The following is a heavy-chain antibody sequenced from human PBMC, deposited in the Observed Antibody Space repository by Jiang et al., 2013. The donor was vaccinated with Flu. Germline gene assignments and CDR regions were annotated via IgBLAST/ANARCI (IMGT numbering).Heavy chain of an antibody. J-gene: IGHJ5*02. D-gene: IGHD3-3*01. V-gene: IGHV5-51*01. Sequence: GAEVKKPGESLRISCKGSGSSFTIYWIAWVRQMPGKGLEWMGIIYPGDSDTRYNPSFQGQVTISADKSINTAYLQWSSLKASDTAMYYCATRKQLEYRFDPWGQGTLVTVSS. CDR1: GSSFTIYW. CDR2: IYPGDSDT. CDR3: ATRKQLEYRFDP.